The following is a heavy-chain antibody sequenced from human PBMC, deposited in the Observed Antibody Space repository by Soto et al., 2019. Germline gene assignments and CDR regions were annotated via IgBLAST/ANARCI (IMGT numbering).Heavy chain of an antibody. CDR3: AKDLIVVVPAVKEDVDY. CDR1: GFTFSSYA. V-gene: IGHV3-23*01. Sequence: EVQLLESGGGLVQPGGSLILSCAASGFTFSSYAMSWVRQAPGKGLEWVSAISGSGGSTYYADSVKGRFTISRDNSKNTLYLQMNRLRAEDTAVYYCAKDLIVVVPAVKEDVDYWGQGTLVTVSS. D-gene: IGHD2-2*01. CDR2: ISGSGGST. J-gene: IGHJ4*02.